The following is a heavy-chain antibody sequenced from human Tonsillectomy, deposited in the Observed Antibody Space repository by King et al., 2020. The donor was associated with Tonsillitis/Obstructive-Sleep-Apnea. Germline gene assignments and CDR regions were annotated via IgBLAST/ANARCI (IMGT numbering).Heavy chain of an antibody. J-gene: IGHJ6*03. CDR1: GYTFTSYG. Sequence: QLVQSGAEVKKPGASVKVSCKASGYTFTSYGISWVRQAPGQGLESMGWISAYNGNTNYAKKLQGRVTMTTDTSTSTAYMELRSLRSDDTAVYYCARDSHDYGDYVPPMDVWGKGTTVTVSS. V-gene: IGHV1-18*01. D-gene: IGHD4-17*01. CDR3: ARDSHDYGDYVPPMDV. CDR2: ISAYNGNT.